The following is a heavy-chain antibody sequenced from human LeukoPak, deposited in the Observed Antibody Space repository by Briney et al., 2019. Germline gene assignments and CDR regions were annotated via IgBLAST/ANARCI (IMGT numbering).Heavy chain of an antibody. CDR2: IWYDGSNK. J-gene: IGHJ6*03. CDR3: AKGYELEPYDLMDV. CDR1: GFTFSSYG. D-gene: IGHD1-1*01. Sequence: GRSLRLSCAASGFTFSSYGMHWVRQAPGKGLEWVAVIWYDGSNKYYADSVKGRFTISRDNSKNTLYLQMNSLRAEDTAVYYCAKGYELEPYDLMDVWGKGTTVTVSS. V-gene: IGHV3-33*06.